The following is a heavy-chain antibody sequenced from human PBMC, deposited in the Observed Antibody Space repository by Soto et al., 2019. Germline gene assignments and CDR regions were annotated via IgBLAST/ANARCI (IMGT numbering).Heavy chain of an antibody. CDR3: ARDFGDILTGYFDY. CDR2: IWYDGSNK. D-gene: IGHD3-9*01. J-gene: IGHJ4*02. Sequence: GGSLRLSCAASGFTFSSYVMHWVRQAPGKGLKWVAVIWYDGSNKYYADSVKGRLTISRDNSKNTLYLQMNSLRAEDTVVYYCARDFGDILTGYFDYWGQGTLVTVSS. V-gene: IGHV3-33*01. CDR1: GFTFSSYV.